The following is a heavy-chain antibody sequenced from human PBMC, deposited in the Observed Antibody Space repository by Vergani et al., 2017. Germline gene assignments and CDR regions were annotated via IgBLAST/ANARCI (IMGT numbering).Heavy chain of an antibody. CDR2: ISSSGSTI. Sequence: EVQLVESGGGLVKPGGSLRLSCAASGFTFSSYSMNWVRQAPGKGLEWVSSISSSGSTIYYADSVKGRFTISRDNAKNSLYLQMNSLRAEDTAVYYCARETVVVVAAHYYYYYGMDVWGQXP. CDR1: GFTFSSYS. D-gene: IGHD2-15*01. J-gene: IGHJ6*02. CDR3: ARETVVVVAAHYYYYYGMDV. V-gene: IGHV3-21*01.